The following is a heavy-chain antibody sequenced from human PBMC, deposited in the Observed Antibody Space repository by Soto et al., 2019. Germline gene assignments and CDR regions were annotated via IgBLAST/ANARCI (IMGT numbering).Heavy chain of an antibody. Sequence: EVLLVESGGGLVQPGGSLRLSCAASGFSFSDYWISWVRQAPGKGLEWVANIKRDGSEKQYADSVKGRFTISRDNAKNSVDLQMNSLGAEDTAVYFCARDGPGGYFDYWGQGTLVTVSS. D-gene: IGHD3-16*01. CDR2: IKRDGSEK. J-gene: IGHJ4*02. CDR3: ARDGPGGYFDY. CDR1: GFSFSDYW. V-gene: IGHV3-7*01.